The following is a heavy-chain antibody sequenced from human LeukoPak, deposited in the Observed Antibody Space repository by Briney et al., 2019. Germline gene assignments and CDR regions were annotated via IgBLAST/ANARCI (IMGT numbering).Heavy chain of an antibody. J-gene: IGHJ4*02. CDR2: IYYSGST. Sequence: GSLRLSCAASGFTFSSYAMHWVRQAPGKGLEWIGYIYYSGSTNYNPSLKSRVTISVDTSKNQFSLKLSSVTAADTAVYYCARRRQHYDYWGQGTLVTVSS. D-gene: IGHD6-13*01. CDR1: GFTFSSYA. V-gene: IGHV4-59*08. CDR3: ARRRQHYDY.